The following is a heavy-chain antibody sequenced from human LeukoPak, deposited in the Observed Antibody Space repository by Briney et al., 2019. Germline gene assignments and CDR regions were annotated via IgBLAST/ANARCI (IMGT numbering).Heavy chain of an antibody. V-gene: IGHV4-30-2*01. J-gene: IGHJ4*02. Sequence: SQTLSLTCAVSGGSISSGGYSWSWIRQPPGKGLEWVVYIYHSGSTYYNPSLKSRATISVDTSKNLFSLKLSSVTAADTAVYYCASPLTGWYGVFTYYFDYWGQGTLVTVSS. CDR2: IYHSGST. D-gene: IGHD2-15*01. CDR1: GGSISSGGYS. CDR3: ASPLTGWYGVFTYYFDY.